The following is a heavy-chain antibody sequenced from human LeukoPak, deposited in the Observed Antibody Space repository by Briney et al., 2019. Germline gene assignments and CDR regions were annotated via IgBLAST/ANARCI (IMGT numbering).Heavy chain of an antibody. CDR2: ISAYNGNT. Sequence: GASVKVSCKASGYTFTSYGISWVRQAPGQGLEWMGWISAYNGNTNYAQKLQGRVTMTTDTSTSTAYMELRSLRSDDTAVYYCARAMVRGVITSTPTNWFDPWGQGTLVTVSS. CDR1: GYTFTSYG. V-gene: IGHV1-18*01. D-gene: IGHD3-10*01. CDR3: ARAMVRGVITSTPTNWFDP. J-gene: IGHJ5*02.